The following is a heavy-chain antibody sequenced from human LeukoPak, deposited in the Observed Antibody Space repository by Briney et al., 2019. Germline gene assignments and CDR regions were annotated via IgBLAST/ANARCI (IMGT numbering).Heavy chain of an antibody. CDR2: ISGSGGST. V-gene: IGHV3-23*01. J-gene: IGHJ6*02. CDR3: ARDSYYDSSGYYPGYYYYGMDV. D-gene: IGHD3-22*01. Sequence: GGSLRLSCAASGFTFSSYAMSWVRQAPGKGLEWVSAISGSGGSTYYADSVKGRFTISRDNSKNTLYLQMNSLRAEDTAVYYCARDSYYDSSGYYPGYYYYGMDVWGQGTTVTVSS. CDR1: GFTFSSYA.